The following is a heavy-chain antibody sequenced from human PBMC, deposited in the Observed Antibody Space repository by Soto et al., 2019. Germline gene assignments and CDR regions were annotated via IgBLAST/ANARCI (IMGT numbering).Heavy chain of an antibody. CDR3: AHCRGGVASF. V-gene: IGHV2-5*02. D-gene: IGHD2-2*01. Sequence: QITLNESGPTLVKPTQTLTLTCTFSGFSLSTRDVGVGWIRQPPGEALEWLGVVYWEDSKTYSPSLESRLTINKDPSKNQVVLRMTKMDPVDTSTFYCAHCRGGVASFWGQGTLVTVSS. CDR1: GFSLSTRDVG. J-gene: IGHJ4*02. CDR2: VYWEDSK.